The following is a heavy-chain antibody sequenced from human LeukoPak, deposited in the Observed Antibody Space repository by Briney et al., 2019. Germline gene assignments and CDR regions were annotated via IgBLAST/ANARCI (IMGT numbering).Heavy chain of an antibody. Sequence: GGSLRLSCAASGFTFSDYYMSWIRQAPGKGLEWVSYISSSSYTNYADSVKGRFTISRDNAKNSLYLQMNSLRAEDTAVYYCATSWGYYYGSGSPGVGNDAFDIWGQGTMVTVSS. D-gene: IGHD3-10*01. J-gene: IGHJ3*02. V-gene: IGHV3-11*03. CDR3: ATSWGYYYGSGSPGVGNDAFDI. CDR1: GFTFSDYY. CDR2: ISSSSYT.